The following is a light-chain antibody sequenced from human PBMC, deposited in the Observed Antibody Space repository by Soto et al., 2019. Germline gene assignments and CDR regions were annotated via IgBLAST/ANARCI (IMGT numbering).Light chain of an antibody. V-gene: IGKV3-11*01. Sequence: EIELTQSPATLSLSPGERATLSCRASQSVSSFLVWYQQKPGQAPRLLIYDAVNRVTGIPARFSGSGSGTEFTLTISSLEPEDFAVYYCQQRSNWPRLTFGGGTKVEIK. CDR1: QSVSSF. CDR3: QQRSNWPRLT. J-gene: IGKJ4*01. CDR2: DAV.